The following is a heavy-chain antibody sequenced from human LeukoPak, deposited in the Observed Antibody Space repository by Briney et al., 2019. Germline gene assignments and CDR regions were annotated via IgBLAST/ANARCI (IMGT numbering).Heavy chain of an antibody. V-gene: IGHV3-7*03. Sequence: PGESLRLSCTASGFTFSNYWMSWIRQAPGKGLEWVANVRQDGSEKYYVDSVKGRFSISRDNAKSSLDLQMNNLRAEDTAVYYCATTQTFGYWGQGTLVTVSS. CDR3: ATTQTFGY. J-gene: IGHJ4*02. CDR2: VRQDGSEK. CDR1: GFTFSNYW. D-gene: IGHD2-15*01.